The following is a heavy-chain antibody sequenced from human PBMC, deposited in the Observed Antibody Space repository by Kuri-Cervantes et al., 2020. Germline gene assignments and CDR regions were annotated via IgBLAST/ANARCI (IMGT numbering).Heavy chain of an antibody. CDR3: ARFYDILTGYTTFGY. V-gene: IGHV3-7*01. D-gene: IGHD3-9*01. CDR2: INQDGSEK. CDR1: QFTFSEHW. J-gene: IGHJ4*02. Sequence: GESLKISCAASQFTFSEHWISWVRQAPGKGLEWVADINQDGSEKVYVDSLKGRFTISRDNAKNSLYLQLNSLTAEDTAVYYCARFYDILTGYTTFGYWGQGTLVTVSS.